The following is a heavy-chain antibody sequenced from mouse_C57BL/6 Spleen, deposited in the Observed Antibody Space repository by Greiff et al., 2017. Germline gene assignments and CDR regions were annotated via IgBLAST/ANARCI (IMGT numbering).Heavy chain of an antibody. V-gene: IGHV5-4*03. Sequence: EVKLVESGGGLVKPGGSLKLSCAASGFTFSSYAMSWVRQTPEKRLEWVATISDGGSYTYYPDNVKGRFTISRDNAKNNLYLQMSHLKSEDTAMYYCARGIYGNYVDAMDYWGQGTSVTVSS. D-gene: IGHD2-1*01. CDR1: GFTFSSYA. CDR3: ARGIYGNYVDAMDY. CDR2: ISDGGSYT. J-gene: IGHJ4*01.